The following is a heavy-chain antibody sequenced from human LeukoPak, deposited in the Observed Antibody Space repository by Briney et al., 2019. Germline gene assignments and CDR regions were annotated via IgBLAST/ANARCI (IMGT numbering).Heavy chain of an antibody. CDR2: ISYDGSNK. Sequence: GGSLRLSCAASGFTFSSYAMHRVRQAPGKGLEGVAVISYDGSNKYYADSVKGRFTISRDNSKSTLYLQKNSLRAEDTAVYYCARVDGYSSSWYGHYFDYWGQGTLVTVSS. J-gene: IGHJ4*02. CDR3: ARVDGYSSSWYGHYFDY. CDR1: GFTFSSYA. V-gene: IGHV3-30*04. D-gene: IGHD6-13*01.